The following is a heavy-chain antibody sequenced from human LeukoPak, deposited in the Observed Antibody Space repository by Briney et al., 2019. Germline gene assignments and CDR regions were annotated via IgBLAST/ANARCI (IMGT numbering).Heavy chain of an antibody. Sequence: SETLSLTCTVSGGSISSYYWSWIRQPPGKGLEWIGYIYYSGSTNYNPSLKSRVTISVDTSKNQFSLKLSSVTAADTAVYYCARGIDCSGGSCYGLSWYFDYWGQGTLVTVSS. J-gene: IGHJ4*02. CDR3: ARGIDCSGGSCYGLSWYFDY. D-gene: IGHD2-15*01. CDR1: GGSISSYY. CDR2: IYYSGST. V-gene: IGHV4-59*12.